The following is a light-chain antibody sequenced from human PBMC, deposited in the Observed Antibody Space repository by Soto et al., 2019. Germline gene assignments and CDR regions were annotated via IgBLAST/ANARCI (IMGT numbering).Light chain of an antibody. Sequence: QSLLTQPPSASGTPGQRVTISCSGSSSNIGSNYVYWYQQLSGTAPKLLIYRNNQRPSGVPDRFSGSKSGTSASLAISGLRSEDEADYYCAAWDDSLSGHWVFGGGTKLTVL. CDR3: AAWDDSLSGHWV. V-gene: IGLV1-47*01. J-gene: IGLJ3*02. CDR2: RNN. CDR1: SSNIGSNY.